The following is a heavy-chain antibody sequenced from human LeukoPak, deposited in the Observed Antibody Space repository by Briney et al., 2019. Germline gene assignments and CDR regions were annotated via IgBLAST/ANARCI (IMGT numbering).Heavy chain of an antibody. Sequence: SETLSLTCTVSGGSISSYYWSWIRQPAGKGLEWIGRIYTSGSTNYNPSLKSRVTMLVDTSKNQFSLKLSSVTAADTAVYYCARDTTTYYYGSGRNYYYYYMDVWGKGTTVTISS. CDR1: GGSISSYY. V-gene: IGHV4-4*07. J-gene: IGHJ6*03. CDR3: ARDTTTYYYGSGRNYYYYYMDV. D-gene: IGHD3-10*01. CDR2: IYTSGST.